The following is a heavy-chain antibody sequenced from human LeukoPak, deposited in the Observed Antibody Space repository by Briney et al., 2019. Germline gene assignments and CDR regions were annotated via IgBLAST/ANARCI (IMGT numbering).Heavy chain of an antibody. D-gene: IGHD6-25*01. CDR3: ARAGATVSTIWFDP. CDR1: EFTFSTYA. J-gene: IGHJ5*02. CDR2: ISDSGDTT. V-gene: IGHV3-23*01. Sequence: GGSLRLSCAASEFTFSTYAMNWVRQAPGKGLEWVSLISDSGDTTYYADSVKGRFTISRDNSKNTLSLQMNSLRAEDTAVYYCARAGATVSTIWFDPWGQGTLVTVSS.